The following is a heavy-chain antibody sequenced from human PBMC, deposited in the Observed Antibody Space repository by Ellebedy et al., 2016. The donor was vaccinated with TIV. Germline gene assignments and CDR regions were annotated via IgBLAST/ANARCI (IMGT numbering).Heavy chain of an antibody. D-gene: IGHD5-18*01. CDR3: AGRYSYGSLDY. V-gene: IGHV4-59*01. CDR1: GGSISGCY. J-gene: IGHJ4*02. Sequence: SETLSLTXTVSGGSISGCYCSWIRQPPGKRPEWIGYIYSSGSNNYNPSLRSRVTMSVDSSKSRFSLKLSSVTAADTAVYYCAGRYSYGSLDYWGQGTLVAVSS. CDR2: IYSSGSN.